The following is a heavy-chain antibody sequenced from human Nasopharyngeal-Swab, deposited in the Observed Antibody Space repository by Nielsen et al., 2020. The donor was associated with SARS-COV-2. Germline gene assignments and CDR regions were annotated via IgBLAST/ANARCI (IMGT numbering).Heavy chain of an antibody. D-gene: IGHD6-13*01. J-gene: IGHJ4*02. CDR2: ISYDGSNK. CDR3: AKDMGIADDSFDY. V-gene: IGHV3-30*18. CDR1: GFTFSSYG. Sequence: GGSLRLSCAASGFTFSSYGMHWVRQAPGKGLEWVAVISYDGSNKYYADSVKGRFTISRDNSKNTLYLQMNSLGAEDTAVYYCAKDMGIADDSFDYWGQGTLITVSS.